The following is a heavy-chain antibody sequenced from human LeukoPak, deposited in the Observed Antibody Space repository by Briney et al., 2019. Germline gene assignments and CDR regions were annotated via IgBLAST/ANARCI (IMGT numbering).Heavy chain of an antibody. CDR3: ARAYCSSTRCSYYFDS. CDR2: ISSSSTYI. V-gene: IGHV3-21*01. J-gene: IGHJ4*02. D-gene: IGHD2-2*01. CDR1: GFTFDSYG. Sequence: GGSLRLSCVASGFTFDSYGMNWVRPAPGKGLEWISSISSSSTYIYYADSVKGRFTISRDNAKNSLYLQMNSLRAEDTAVYYCARAYCSSTRCSYYFDSWGQGTLVTVSS.